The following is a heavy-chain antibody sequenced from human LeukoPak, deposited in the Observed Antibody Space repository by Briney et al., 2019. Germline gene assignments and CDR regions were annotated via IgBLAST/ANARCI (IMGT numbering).Heavy chain of an antibody. CDR2: THYSGNT. D-gene: IGHD4-17*01. CDR3: ARLMTTANALDI. J-gene: IGHJ3*02. Sequence: SETLSLTCTFSGGSISSYYWSWIRQPPGKGLEWIGYTHYSGNTKYNPSLNSRVIFSVDTSKNQFSLKLSSVTAADTALYYCARLMTTANALDIWGHGTMVTVPS. CDR1: GGSISSYY. V-gene: IGHV4-59*08.